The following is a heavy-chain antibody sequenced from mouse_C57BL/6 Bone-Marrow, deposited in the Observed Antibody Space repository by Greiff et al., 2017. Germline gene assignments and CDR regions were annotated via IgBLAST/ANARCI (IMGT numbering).Heavy chain of an antibody. V-gene: IGHV1-81*01. J-gene: IGHJ4*01. CDR2: IYPRSGNT. CDR3: ARGWPGCAMDY. Sequence: QVQLQQSGAELARPGASVKLSCKASGYTFTSYGISWVKQRTGQGLEWIGEIYPRSGNTYYNEKFKGKATLTADKYASTAYKELRSLTSDDSAVYFCARGWPGCAMDYWVQGTSVTVSS. CDR1: GYTFTSYG. D-gene: IGHD1-1*02.